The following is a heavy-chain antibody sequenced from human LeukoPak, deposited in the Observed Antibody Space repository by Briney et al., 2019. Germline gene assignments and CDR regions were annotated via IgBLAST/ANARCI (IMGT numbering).Heavy chain of an antibody. CDR1: GYTFTGYY. D-gene: IGHD3-3*01. Sequence: ASVKVSCKASGYTFTGYYMHWVRQAPGQGLEWMGWINPNSGGTNYAQKFQGRVTMTRDTSISTAYMELSRLRSDDTAVYYCARDLEGPSYYDFWSGYLSDNDYWGQGTLVTVSS. V-gene: IGHV1-2*02. CDR3: ARDLEGPSYYDFWSGYLSDNDY. CDR2: INPNSGGT. J-gene: IGHJ4*02.